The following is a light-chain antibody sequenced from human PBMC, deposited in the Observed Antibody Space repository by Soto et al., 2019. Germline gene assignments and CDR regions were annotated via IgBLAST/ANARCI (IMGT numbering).Light chain of an antibody. J-gene: IGKJ4*01. V-gene: IGKV3-11*01. CDR1: QSVSSN. CDR2: DAS. Sequence: EIVLTQSPATLSLSPGERATLSCRASQSVSSNLAWYQQKPGQAPRLLIYDASNRATGIPARFSGSGSGTDFTLTISSLEPQDFAVYYCQQRNSWPPLTFGGGTKVESK. CDR3: QQRNSWPPLT.